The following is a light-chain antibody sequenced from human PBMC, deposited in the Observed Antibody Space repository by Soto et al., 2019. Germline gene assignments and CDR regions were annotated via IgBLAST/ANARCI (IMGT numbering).Light chain of an antibody. J-gene: IGKJ4*01. Sequence: DIQMTQSPSTLSASLGDRVTITCRASQSISSWLAWYQQKPGKAPKLLLYQASSLKSGVPSRFSGSGSATDFTLTISSLQPDDFATYYCEEYSSSPGLTFGGGTKVDIK. V-gene: IGKV1-5*03. CDR1: QSISSW. CDR2: QAS. CDR3: EEYSSSPGLT.